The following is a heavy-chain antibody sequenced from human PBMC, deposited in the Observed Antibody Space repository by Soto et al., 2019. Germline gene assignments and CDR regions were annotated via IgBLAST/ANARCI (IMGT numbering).Heavy chain of an antibody. D-gene: IGHD3-16*01. Sequence: TSETLSLTCTVSGGSISSGGYYWSWIRQHPGKGLEWIGSVSSSGSTNYNPSLKSRVTISVDTSKNQFSLKLSSVTVADTAVFYCARHPNVHFMDFWGQGTLVTVSS. V-gene: IGHV4-61*08. CDR3: ARHPNVHFMDF. CDR2: VSSSGST. CDR1: GGSISSGGYY. J-gene: IGHJ4*02.